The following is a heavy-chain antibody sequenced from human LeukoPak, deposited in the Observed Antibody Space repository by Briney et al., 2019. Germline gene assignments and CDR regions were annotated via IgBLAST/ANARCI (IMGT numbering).Heavy chain of an antibody. V-gene: IGHV3-7*01. CDR1: GFTFSSYW. D-gene: IGHD4-17*01. CDR2: IKQGGSEK. CDR3: ARGVSVTTRGYFDY. Sequence: GGSLRLSCAASGFTFSSYWMSWVRQAPGKGLEWVANIKQGGSEKYYVDSVKGRFTISRDNAKNSLYLQMNSLRAEDTAVYYCARGVSVTTRGYFDYWGQGTLVTVSS. J-gene: IGHJ4*02.